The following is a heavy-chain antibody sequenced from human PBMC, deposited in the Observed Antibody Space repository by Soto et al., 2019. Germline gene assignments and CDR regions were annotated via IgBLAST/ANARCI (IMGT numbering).Heavy chain of an antibody. CDR2: ISWNSGII. CDR1: GFRFDGYA. J-gene: IGHJ5*02. CDR3: ARNPVGTNNWFDP. D-gene: IGHD6-13*01. V-gene: IGHV3-9*01. Sequence: PGGSLRLSCAVSGFRFDGYAMHWVRQAPGKGLEWVSGISWNSGIIGYADSVKGRFTISRDNAKNSLYLQMSSLRAEDTAVYYCARNPVGTNNWFDPWGQGTLVTVSS.